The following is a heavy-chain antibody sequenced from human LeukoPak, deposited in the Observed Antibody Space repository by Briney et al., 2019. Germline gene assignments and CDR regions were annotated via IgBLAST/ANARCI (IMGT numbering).Heavy chain of an antibody. Sequence: ASVKVSCKASGYTFTSYGISWARQAPGQGLEWMGWISAYNGNTNYAQKLQGRVTMTTDTSTCTAYMELRSLRSDDAAVYYCARDTEDIVVVPAAPFAGYWGQGTLVTVSS. CDR3: ARDTEDIVVVPAAPFAGY. V-gene: IGHV1-18*01. CDR2: ISAYNGNT. J-gene: IGHJ4*02. CDR1: GYTFTSYG. D-gene: IGHD2-2*01.